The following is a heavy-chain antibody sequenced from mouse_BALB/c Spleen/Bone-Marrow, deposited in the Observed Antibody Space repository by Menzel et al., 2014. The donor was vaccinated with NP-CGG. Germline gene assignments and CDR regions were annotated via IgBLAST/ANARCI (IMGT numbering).Heavy chain of an antibody. D-gene: IGHD1-1*01. CDR2: FYTGNGNI. J-gene: IGHJ2*01. Sequence: VQLQESGAELVKPGASVKLSCKASGYTFPDYIIHWVKQRSGQGLEWIGWFYTGNGNIKYSERFNDKATLTADKSSSTFDMEISRLTSEDSAVYFCARHSYGTSYFDYWGQRTTLTVSS. CDR1: GYTFPDYI. V-gene: IGHV1-62-2*01. CDR3: ARHSYGTSYFDY.